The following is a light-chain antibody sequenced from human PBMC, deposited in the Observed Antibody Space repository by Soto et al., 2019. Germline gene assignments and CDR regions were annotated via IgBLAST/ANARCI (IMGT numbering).Light chain of an antibody. Sequence: EIVMTQSPATLSVSPGERATLSCRASQSVSSNLAWYQQKPGQAPRLLIYGASTRATGIPARFSGSGSGTEFTLTISSLQSEDFAVYYRQRYNNWPPWTFGQGTKLEIK. CDR2: GAS. J-gene: IGKJ1*01. CDR1: QSVSSN. CDR3: QRYNNWPPWT. V-gene: IGKV3-15*01.